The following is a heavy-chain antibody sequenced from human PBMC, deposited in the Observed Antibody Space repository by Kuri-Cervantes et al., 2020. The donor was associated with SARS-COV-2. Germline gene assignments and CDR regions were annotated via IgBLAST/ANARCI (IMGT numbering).Heavy chain of an antibody. CDR1: GFTFSSYA. Sequence: GESLKISCAASGFTFSSYAMHWVRQAPGKGLEWVANIKQDGSEKYYVDSVKGRFTISRDNAKNSLYLQMNSLRAEDTAVYYCARWDDFWSGNNYGIDVWGQGTTVTVSS. D-gene: IGHD3-3*01. CDR3: ARWDDFWSGNNYGIDV. J-gene: IGHJ6*02. CDR2: IKQDGSEK. V-gene: IGHV3-7*01.